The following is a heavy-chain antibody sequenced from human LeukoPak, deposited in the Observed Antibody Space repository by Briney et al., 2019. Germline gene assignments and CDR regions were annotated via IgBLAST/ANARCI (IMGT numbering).Heavy chain of an antibody. Sequence: GGSLRLSCAASGFTFDDYAVHWVRQAPGKGLEWVSGISWNSGSIGYADSVKGRFTISRDNAKNSLYLQMNSLRAEDTALYYCARGRSNTYYDFWSGYYGWFDPWSQGTLVTVSS. J-gene: IGHJ5*02. V-gene: IGHV3-9*01. CDR3: ARGRSNTYYDFWSGYYGWFDP. CDR2: ISWNSGSI. D-gene: IGHD3-3*01. CDR1: GFTFDDYA.